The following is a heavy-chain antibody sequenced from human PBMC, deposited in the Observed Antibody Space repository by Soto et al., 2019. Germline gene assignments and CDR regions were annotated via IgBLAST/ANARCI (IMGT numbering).Heavy chain of an antibody. CDR3: AKYYCGSGTNDAFDI. CDR2: IYPGDSDT. D-gene: IGHD3-10*01. Sequence: PGESLKISCKGSGYSFTSYWIGWVRQMPGKGLEWMGIIYPGDSDTRYSPSFQGQVTISADKSISTAYLQWSSLKASDTAMYYCAKYYCGSGTNDAFDIWGQGTMVTVSS. V-gene: IGHV5-51*01. J-gene: IGHJ3*02. CDR1: GYSFTSYW.